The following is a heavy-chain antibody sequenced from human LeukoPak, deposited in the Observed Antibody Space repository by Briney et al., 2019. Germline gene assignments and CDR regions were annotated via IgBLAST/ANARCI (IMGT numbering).Heavy chain of an antibody. J-gene: IGHJ4*02. CDR1: GFTFSSYA. CDR2: ISGSGGRT. Sequence: GGSLRLSCAAWGFTFSSYAMTWVRQAQGKGLEWGSEISGSGGRTHCADSVKGRFTICRDNYRDKLYVQMNRERAEDTAVYYCAREFFDFDYWGRGTLVTVSS. CDR3: AREFFDFDY. D-gene: IGHD3-10*01. V-gene: IGHV3-23*01.